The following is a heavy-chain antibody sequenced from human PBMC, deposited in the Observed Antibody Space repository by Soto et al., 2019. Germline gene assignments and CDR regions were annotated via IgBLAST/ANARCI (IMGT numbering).Heavy chain of an antibody. V-gene: IGHV4-39*07. CDR1: GGSISSSSYY. CDR2: IYYSGST. D-gene: IGHD4-17*01. J-gene: IGHJ6*03. Sequence: PAETLSLTCTVSGGSISSSSYYWGWIRQPPGKGLEWIGSIYYSGSTYYNPSLKSRVTISVDTSKNQFSLKLSSVTAADTAVYYCARGDGTVNYYYYYYMDVWGKGTTVTVSS. CDR3: ARGDGTVNYYYYYYMDV.